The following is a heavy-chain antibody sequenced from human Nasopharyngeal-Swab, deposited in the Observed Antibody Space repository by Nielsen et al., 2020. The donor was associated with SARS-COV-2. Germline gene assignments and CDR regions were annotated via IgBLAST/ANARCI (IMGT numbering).Heavy chain of an antibody. J-gene: IGHJ4*02. CDR2: ISSSDSTT. V-gene: IGHV3-48*03. D-gene: IGHD6-19*01. CDR3: ARADSSGWFFSD. Sequence: WIRQPPGKGLEWVSYISSSDSTTYYADSVKGRFTISRDNAKNSLYLQMNSLTVEDTGVYYCARADSSGWFFSDWGRGTLVTVSS.